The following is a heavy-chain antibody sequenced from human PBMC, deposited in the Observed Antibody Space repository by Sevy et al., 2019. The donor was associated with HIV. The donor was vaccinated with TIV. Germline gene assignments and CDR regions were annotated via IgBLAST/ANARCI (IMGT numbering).Heavy chain of an antibody. J-gene: IGHJ4*02. D-gene: IGHD1-26*01. V-gene: IGHV4-39*01. CDR1: GGSISSSSYY. Sequence: SETLSLTCTVSGGSISSSSYYWGWIRQPPGKGLEWIGSIYYSGSTYYNPSLKRRVTISVDTSNNQFSLKLSSVTAADTAVYYFARHEMYGSYLYYFDYWGQGTLVTGSS. CDR2: IYYSGST. CDR3: ARHEMYGSYLYYFDY.